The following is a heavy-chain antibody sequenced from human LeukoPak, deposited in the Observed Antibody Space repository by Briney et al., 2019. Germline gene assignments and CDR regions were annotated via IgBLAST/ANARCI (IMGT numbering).Heavy chain of an antibody. V-gene: IGHV1-2*02. CDR3: ARESSRIAAAGSFDY. D-gene: IGHD6-13*01. Sequence: GASVTVSCKASGYTFTGYYMHWVRQAPGQGLEWMGWINPNNGGTNYAQKFQGRVTMTRDTSISTAYMELSRLGSDDTAVYYCARESSRIAAAGSFDYWGRGTLVTVSS. J-gene: IGHJ4*02. CDR1: GYTFTGYY. CDR2: INPNNGGT.